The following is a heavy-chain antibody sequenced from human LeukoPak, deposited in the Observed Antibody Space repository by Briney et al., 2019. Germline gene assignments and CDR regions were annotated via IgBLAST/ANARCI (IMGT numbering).Heavy chain of an antibody. CDR3: AGHYYDSSGYYYDAFDI. V-gene: IGHV3-48*01. D-gene: IGHD3-22*01. CDR2: ISGSSPIMSSSRSTI. CDR1: GFTFSSYS. J-gene: IGHJ3*02. Sequence: GGSLRLSCAASGFTFSSYSMNWVRQAPGKGLEWVSYISGSSPIMSSSRSTIYYADSVKGRFTISRDNAKNSLYLQMNSLRAEDTAVYYCAGHYYDSSGYYYDAFDIWGQGTMVTVSS.